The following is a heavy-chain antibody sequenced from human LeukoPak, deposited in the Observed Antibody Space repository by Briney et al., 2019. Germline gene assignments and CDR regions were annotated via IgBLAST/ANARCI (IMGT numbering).Heavy chain of an antibody. CDR3: ATGIAVAEAFDI. CDR1: GGTFSSYA. V-gene: IGHV1-69*01. D-gene: IGHD6-19*01. Sequence: ASVKVSCKASGGTFSSYAISWVRQAPGQGLEWMGGIIPIFGTANYAQKFQGRVTITADESTSTAYMELSSLRSGDTAVYYCATGIAVAEAFDIWGQGTMVTVSS. J-gene: IGHJ3*02. CDR2: IIPIFGTA.